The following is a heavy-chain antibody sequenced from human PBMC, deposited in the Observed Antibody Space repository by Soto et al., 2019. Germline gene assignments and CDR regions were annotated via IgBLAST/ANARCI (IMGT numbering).Heavy chain of an antibody. J-gene: IGHJ4*02. CDR1: GFSLSTSGVA. V-gene: IGHV2-5*02. Sequence: QITLKESGPTLVKPTQTLTLTCTLSGFSLSTSGVAVGWIRQPPGKALEWLELIYWDDDKRYSPSLKTRLTITTDTSKNQVDLTMTNMDPVDTATYYCAHKARSWSYFDYWGQGTLVTVSS. D-gene: IGHD6-13*01. CDR3: AHKARSWSYFDY. CDR2: IYWDDDK.